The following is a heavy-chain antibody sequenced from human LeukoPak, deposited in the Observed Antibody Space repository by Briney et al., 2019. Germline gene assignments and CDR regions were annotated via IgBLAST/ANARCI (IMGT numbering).Heavy chain of an antibody. D-gene: IGHD6-19*01. V-gene: IGHV1-46*01. Sequence: GASVKVSCKASGYTFTSYYMHWVRQAPGQGLEWMGIINPGGGSTSYAQKFQGRVTMTRDTSTSTVYMELSRLRSDDTAVYYCARLAVAGTVYFQHWGQGTLVTVSS. CDR2: INPGGGST. J-gene: IGHJ1*01. CDR1: GYTFTSYY. CDR3: ARLAVAGTVYFQH.